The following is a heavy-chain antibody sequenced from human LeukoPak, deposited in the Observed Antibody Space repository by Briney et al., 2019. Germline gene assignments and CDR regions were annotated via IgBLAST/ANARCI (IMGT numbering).Heavy chain of an antibody. V-gene: IGHV1-2*02. CDR2: INPNSGGT. CDR1: GDTFTRYY. Sequence: ASVKVSCKASGDTFTRYYMRWVRQAPGQGLEWMGWINPNSGGTNYAQKFQGRVTMTRDTSISTAYMELSRLRSDDTAVYYCAKVGPPIQPKCRPWRRGPLVTVSS. CDR3: AKVGPPIQPKCRP. D-gene: IGHD5-18*01. J-gene: IGHJ5*02.